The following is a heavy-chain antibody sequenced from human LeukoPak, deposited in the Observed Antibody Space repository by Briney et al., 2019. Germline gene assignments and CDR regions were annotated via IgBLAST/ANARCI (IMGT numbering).Heavy chain of an antibody. J-gene: IGHJ4*02. Sequence: GGSLRLSCAASGFTFSSYSMNWVRQAPGKGLEWVSYISSSSSTIYYADPAKGRFTISRDNAKNSLYLQMNSLRAEDTAIYYCARKPLSGGYGGTIDYWGQGTLVTVSS. V-gene: IGHV3-48*01. CDR1: GFTFSSYS. CDR3: ARKPLSGGYGGTIDY. D-gene: IGHD5-12*01. CDR2: ISSSSSTI.